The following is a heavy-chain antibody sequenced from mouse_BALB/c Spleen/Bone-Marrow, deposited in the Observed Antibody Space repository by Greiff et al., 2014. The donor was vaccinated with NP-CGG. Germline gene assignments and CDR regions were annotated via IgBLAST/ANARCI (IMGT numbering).Heavy chain of an antibody. D-gene: IGHD1-1*01. V-gene: IGHV3-1*02. CDR1: GYSITSGYS. Sequence: VQLQQPGPDLVKPSQSLSLTCTVTGYSITSGYSWHWIRQFPGNKLEWMGYIHYSGSTNYNPSLKSRISITRDTSKNQFFLQLNSVTTEDTATYFDASTTVEAKRDFESRGQGTTLTVPS. J-gene: IGHJ2*01. CDR2: IHYSGST. CDR3: ASTTVEAKRDFES.